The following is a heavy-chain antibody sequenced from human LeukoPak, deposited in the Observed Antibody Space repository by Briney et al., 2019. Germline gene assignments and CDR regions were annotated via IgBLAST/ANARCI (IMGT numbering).Heavy chain of an antibody. V-gene: IGHV3-7*04. CDR1: GXTFSYYW. J-gene: IGHJ4*02. D-gene: IGHD3-22*01. CDR3: ARDEHQYYHASSGRFDY. CDR2: IKQDGSEK. Sequence: GGSLRLSWAASGXTFSYYWMGWVHQAPGKGLEWVANIKQDGSEKYYVDSVKGRFTISRDNAKNSPYLQMNSMRAEDTAVYYCARDEHQYYHASSGRFDYWGQGIVVTVSS.